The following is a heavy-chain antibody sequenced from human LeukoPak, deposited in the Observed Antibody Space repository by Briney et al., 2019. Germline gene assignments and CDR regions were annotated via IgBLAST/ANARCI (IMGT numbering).Heavy chain of an antibody. CDR3: ARGAWGESYYDLDY. J-gene: IGHJ4*02. Sequence: ASVKVSCKASGYTFTSYDINWVRQATGQGLEWMGWMNPYSGNTGYAQKFQGRVTMTKNTSISTTYLEVSSLKSEDTAVYYCARGAWGESYYDLDYWGQGTLVTVSS. D-gene: IGHD1-26*01. CDR1: GYTFTSYD. V-gene: IGHV1-8*01. CDR2: MNPYSGNT.